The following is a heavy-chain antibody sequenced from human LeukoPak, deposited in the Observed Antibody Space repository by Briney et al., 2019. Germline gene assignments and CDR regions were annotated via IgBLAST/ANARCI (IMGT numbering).Heavy chain of an antibody. D-gene: IGHD5-18*01. CDR3: ATELAYSYTYYYYGLDA. CDR1: GVPFSSYE. Sequence: GGSLSLSCAASGVPFSSYEMKWVRQAPGKGLEWVSSICGSCREMHDAGSIMPRFATSRDNATNSLYLQINSLTAEPTAVYYCATELAYSYTYYYYGLDAWGQGTTVIVSS. CDR2: ICGSCREM. J-gene: IGHJ6*02. V-gene: IGHV3-48*03.